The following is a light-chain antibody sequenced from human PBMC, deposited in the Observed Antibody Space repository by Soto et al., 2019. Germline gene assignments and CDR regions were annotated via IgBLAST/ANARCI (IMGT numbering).Light chain of an antibody. CDR2: GAS. J-gene: IGKJ1*01. Sequence: EIMMTQSPATLSVSQGERATLPCRASQSVSIDLAWYQQTPGQAPRLLIYGASTRATGVPPTFSGSASGTEFTLTISSLQSEDFTVYYCQQYNKWPLTFGQGTKVAIK. CDR1: QSVSID. CDR3: QQYNKWPLT. V-gene: IGKV3-15*01.